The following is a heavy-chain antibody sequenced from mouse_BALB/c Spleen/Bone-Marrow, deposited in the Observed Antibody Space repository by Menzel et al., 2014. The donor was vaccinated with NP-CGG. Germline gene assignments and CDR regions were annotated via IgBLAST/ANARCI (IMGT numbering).Heavy chain of an antibody. CDR3: ARERDLTIDY. CDR2: IWTGGSI. D-gene: IGHD1-3*01. J-gene: IGHJ2*01. CDR1: GFSLIGYG. Sequence: VKLQESGPGLVAPSQSLFITCTVSGFSLIGYGVHWVRQPPGRGLEWLGVIWTGGSIDYNSALMSGLSINKDNSKSKVFLKMNSLQTDDTSMSYCARERDLTIDYWGQGTTLTVSS. V-gene: IGHV2-9*02.